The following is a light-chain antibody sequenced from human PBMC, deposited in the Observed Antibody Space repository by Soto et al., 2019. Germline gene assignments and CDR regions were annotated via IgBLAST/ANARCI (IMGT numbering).Light chain of an antibody. CDR3: QQHGSSPIT. J-gene: IGKJ5*01. CDR1: QSISSTY. CDR2: GAS. V-gene: IGKV3-20*01. Sequence: EVVLTQSPGTLSLSLGERATLSCRASQSISSTYLAWYQQKPGQAPRLLIYGASTRASGISDRFSASGSGTDFTLTISRLEPEDFAVYYCQQHGSSPITFGQGTRLEI.